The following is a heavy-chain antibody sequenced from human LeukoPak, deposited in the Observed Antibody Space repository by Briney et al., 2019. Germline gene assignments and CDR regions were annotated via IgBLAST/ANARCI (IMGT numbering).Heavy chain of an antibody. V-gene: IGHV5-51*01. CDR2: IYPGDSDT. D-gene: IGHD6-13*01. J-gene: IGHJ4*02. Sequence: PGESLKISCKGSGYSFTSYWIGWVRQMPGKGLEWMGIIYPGDSDTRYSPSFQGQVTISADKSISTAYLQWSSLKASDTAMYYCARTGSAAGIKYYFDYWGQGTLVTVSS. CDR1: GYSFTSYW. CDR3: ARTGSAAGIKYYFDY.